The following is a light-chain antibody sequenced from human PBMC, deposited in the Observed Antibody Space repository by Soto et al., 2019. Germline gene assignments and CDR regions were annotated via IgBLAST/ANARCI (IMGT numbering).Light chain of an antibody. V-gene: IGKV1-5*03. J-gene: IGKJ4*01. CDR1: QSIDGW. CDR3: QQYDSYPLT. Sequence: DIQMTQSPSTLSASVGDRVTITCRASQSIDGWLAWYQQKPGKAPKLLIYKASSLESGVPPRISASGSGTEFALTIISLQPDDFATYHCQQYDSYPLTFGGGDKVEMK. CDR2: KAS.